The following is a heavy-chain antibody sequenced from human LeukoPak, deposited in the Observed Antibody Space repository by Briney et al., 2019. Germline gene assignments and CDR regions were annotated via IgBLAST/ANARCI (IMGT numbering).Heavy chain of an antibody. Sequence: ASVKVSCKASGYTFTSYGISWVRQAPGQRLEWMGWISAYNGNTNYAQKLQGRVTMTTDTSTSTAYMELRSLRSDDTAVYYCARVLGYCSGGSCYSNFDYWGQGTLVTVSS. J-gene: IGHJ4*02. CDR1: GYTFTSYG. CDR3: ARVLGYCSGGSCYSNFDY. D-gene: IGHD2-15*01. CDR2: ISAYNGNT. V-gene: IGHV1-18*01.